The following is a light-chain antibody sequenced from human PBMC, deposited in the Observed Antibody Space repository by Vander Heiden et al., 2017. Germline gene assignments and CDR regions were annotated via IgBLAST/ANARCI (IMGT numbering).Light chain of an antibody. CDR3: SSFAGFNNYV. CDR2: EVS. V-gene: IGLV2-8*01. Sequence: QSALTHPPSASGSPGQSATISCTGTSSDVGGYNYFSWYQQHPGKAPKVVIYEVSQRPSGVPDRFSGSKSANTASLTVSGLQAEDEADYYCSSFAGFNNYVFGTGTKVTVL. J-gene: IGLJ1*01. CDR1: SSDVGGYNY.